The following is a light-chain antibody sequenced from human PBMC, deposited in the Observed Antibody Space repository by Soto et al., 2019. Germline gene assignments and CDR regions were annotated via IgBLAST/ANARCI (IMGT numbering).Light chain of an antibody. CDR1: QSVSSY. V-gene: IGKV3-11*01. Sequence: EIVLTQSPATLSLSPGERATLSCRASQSVSSYLAWYQQKPSQAPRLLIYDASNRATGIQARFSDSGSATDYPLTISSLETKDFAVNYSQQRSNWTLTFGPGTKVDIK. CDR2: DAS. CDR3: QQRSNWTLT. J-gene: IGKJ3*01.